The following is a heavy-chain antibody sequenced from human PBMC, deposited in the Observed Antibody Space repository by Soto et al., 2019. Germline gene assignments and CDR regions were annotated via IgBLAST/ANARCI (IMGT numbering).Heavy chain of an antibody. CDR1: GGSFSGYY. V-gene: IGHV4-34*01. CDR2: INHSGST. Sequence: SETLSLTCAVYGGSFSGYYWSWIRQPPGKGLEWIGEINHSGSTNYNPSLKSRVTISVDTSKNQFSLKLSSVTAADTAVYYCARVWVKSVDTSPYNPDYWGQGTLVTVSS. D-gene: IGHD1-1*01. CDR3: ARVWVKSVDTSPYNPDY. J-gene: IGHJ4*02.